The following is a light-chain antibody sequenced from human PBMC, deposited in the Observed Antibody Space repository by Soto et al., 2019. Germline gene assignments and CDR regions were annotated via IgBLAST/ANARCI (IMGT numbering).Light chain of an antibody. CDR1: QSISNY. CDR2: AAS. V-gene: IGKV1-39*01. CDR3: QKSYSTPAWT. Sequence: DIHMTQSPSSLSASVGDRVTITCRASQSISNYLNWYQQKPGKAPKLLIYAASSLQSGVPSRFSGSGSGTDFTLTISSLQPEDFATYYCQKSYSTPAWTVGKGTKVDIK. J-gene: IGKJ1*01.